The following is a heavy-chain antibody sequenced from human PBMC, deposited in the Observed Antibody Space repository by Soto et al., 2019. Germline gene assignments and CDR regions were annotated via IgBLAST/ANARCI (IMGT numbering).Heavy chain of an antibody. J-gene: IGHJ3*02. CDR3: ARGYNDILTGYFWAFDI. V-gene: IGHV4-59*01. Sequence: QVQLQESGPGLVKPSETLFLTCTVSGGSMNSDYWSWIRQPPGKGLEWIGYIYSSGRTKYDYSLKSRVTMSIDTFKNQFSLKLNSVTAADTAVYYCARGYNDILTGYFWAFDIWGQGTMVTVSS. D-gene: IGHD3-9*01. CDR2: IYSSGRT. CDR1: GGSMNSDY.